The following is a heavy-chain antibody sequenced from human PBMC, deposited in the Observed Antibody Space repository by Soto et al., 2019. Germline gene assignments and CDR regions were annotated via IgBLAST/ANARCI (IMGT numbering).Heavy chain of an antibody. V-gene: IGHV3-30-3*01. CDR3: ARDHGMFLSYYYYGMDV. CDR2: ISYDGSNT. J-gene: IGHJ6*02. CDR1: GFTFSRFS. Sequence: PGGSLRLSCAASGFTFSRFSMHWVRQAPGKGLAWVAVISYDGSNTHYAESVKGRFNISRDDSKNTVYLQRNNLRGEDSAGYYCARDHGMFLSYYYYGMDVWGQGTTVTVSS. D-gene: IGHD3-10*02.